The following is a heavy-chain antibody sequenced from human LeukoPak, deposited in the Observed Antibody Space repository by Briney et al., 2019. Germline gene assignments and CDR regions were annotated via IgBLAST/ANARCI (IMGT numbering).Heavy chain of an antibody. CDR1: GGSISRYD. CDR3: ARRYYYHTSGYNCYYFDY. Sequence: PSETLSLTCTVSGGSISRYDWTWIRQSPGKALEWIGHIYYSGSTNYNPSLKSRVTISVDSSKNQFSLNLSSVTAADTAVYYCARRYYYHTSGYNCYYFDYWGQGTLVTVSS. V-gene: IGHV4-59*08. D-gene: IGHD3-22*01. CDR2: IYYSGST. J-gene: IGHJ4*02.